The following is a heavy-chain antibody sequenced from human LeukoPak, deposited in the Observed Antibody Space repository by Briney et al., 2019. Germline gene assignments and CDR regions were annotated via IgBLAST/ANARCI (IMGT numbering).Heavy chain of an antibody. V-gene: IGHV3-7*01. CDR1: GFTFSSYA. D-gene: IGHD2-15*01. CDR3: AREDGYCSGGNCYSYFDS. CDR2: IKKTGSET. J-gene: IGHJ4*02. Sequence: GGSLRLSCAASGFTFSSYAMHWVRQAPGKGLEWVAYIKKTGSETYYVDSVKGRFTITRDNTRNSLFLQMYSLRAEDTAVYFCAREDGYCSGGNCYSYFDSWGQGTLVTVSS.